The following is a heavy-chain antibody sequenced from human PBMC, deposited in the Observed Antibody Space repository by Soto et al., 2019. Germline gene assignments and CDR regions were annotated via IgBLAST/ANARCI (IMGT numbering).Heavy chain of an antibody. V-gene: IGHV3-21*01. CDR2: ISSSSSYI. J-gene: IGHJ6*03. CDR3: ARDSSVKWLRIPPYYYYMDV. Sequence: GGSLRLSCAASGFTFSSYSMNWVRQAPGKGLEWVSSISSSSSYIYYADSVKGRFTISRDNAKNSLYLQMNSLRAEDTAVYYCARDSSVKWLRIPPYYYYMDVWGKGTTVTVSS. CDR1: GFTFSSYS. D-gene: IGHD5-12*01.